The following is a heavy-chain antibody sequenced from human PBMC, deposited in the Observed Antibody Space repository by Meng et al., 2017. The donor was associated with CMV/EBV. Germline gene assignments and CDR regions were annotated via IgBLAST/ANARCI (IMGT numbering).Heavy chain of an antibody. J-gene: IGHJ4*02. CDR1: YY. Sequence: YYMHWVRQAPGQGLEWMGWINPNSGGTNYAQKFQGRVTMTRDTSISTAYMELSRLRSDDTAVYYCARAPPYDYVWGSYRYMPDPVFYWGQGTLVTVSS. CDR2: INPNSGGT. D-gene: IGHD3-16*02. CDR3: ARAPPYDYVWGSYRYMPDPVFY. V-gene: IGHV1-2*02.